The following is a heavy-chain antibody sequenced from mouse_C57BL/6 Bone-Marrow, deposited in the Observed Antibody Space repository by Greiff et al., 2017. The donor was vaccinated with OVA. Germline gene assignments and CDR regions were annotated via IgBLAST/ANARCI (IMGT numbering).Heavy chain of an antibody. CDR2: ISYDGSN. CDR1: GYSITSGYY. J-gene: IGHJ1*03. CDR3: AREGHRGYFDV. Sequence: DVQLQESGPGLVKPSQSLSLTFSVTGYSITSGYYWNWIRQFPGNKLEWMGYISYDGSNNYNPSLKNRISITRDTSKNQFFLKLNSVTTEDTATYYCAREGHRGYFDVWGTGTTVTVSS. V-gene: IGHV3-6*01. D-gene: IGHD3-3*01.